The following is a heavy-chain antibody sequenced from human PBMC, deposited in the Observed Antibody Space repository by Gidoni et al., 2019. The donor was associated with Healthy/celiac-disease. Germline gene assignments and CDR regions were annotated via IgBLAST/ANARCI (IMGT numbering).Heavy chain of an antibody. CDR1: GYTFTSSH. CDR2: INPSGGST. Sequence: QVQLVQSGAEVKKPGASVKVSCKASGYTFTSSHMPWVRQAPGQGLEWMGIINPSGGSTSYAQKFQGRVTMTRDTSTSTVYMELSSLRSEDTAVYYCARALSVVTMIVVVIPDAFDIWGQGTMVTVSS. V-gene: IGHV1-46*01. D-gene: IGHD3-22*01. J-gene: IGHJ3*02. CDR3: ARALSVVTMIVVVIPDAFDI.